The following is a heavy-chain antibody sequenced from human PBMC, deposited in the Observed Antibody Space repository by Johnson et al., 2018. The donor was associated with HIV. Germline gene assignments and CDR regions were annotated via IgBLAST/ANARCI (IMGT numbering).Heavy chain of an antibody. CDR2: IRYDGSNK. D-gene: IGHD1-26*01. CDR1: GFTFSSYG. V-gene: IGHV3-30*02. J-gene: IGHJ3*02. Sequence: QVQLVESGGGVVQPGGSLRLSCAASGFTFSSYGMHWVRQAPGKGLEWVAFIRYDGSNKYYADSVTGRFTISRDNSKNTLYLQMNSLRAEATAGYYCAREFGPWWEPNAAFDIWGQGTMVTISS. CDR3: AREFGPWWEPNAAFDI.